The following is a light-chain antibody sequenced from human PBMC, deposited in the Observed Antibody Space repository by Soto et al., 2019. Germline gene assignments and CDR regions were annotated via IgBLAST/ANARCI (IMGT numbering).Light chain of an antibody. Sequence: IQMRQTPSSLSGSVGDRVTITCRASQSISIWLSWYQQKPGKAPKLLIYDASSLQSGVPSRFSGSGSGTDFTLTISTLQPEHFATYYCQETYTPPWTVGQGTKVDIK. CDR1: QSISIW. V-gene: IGKV1-39*01. CDR3: QETYTPPWT. J-gene: IGKJ1*01. CDR2: DAS.